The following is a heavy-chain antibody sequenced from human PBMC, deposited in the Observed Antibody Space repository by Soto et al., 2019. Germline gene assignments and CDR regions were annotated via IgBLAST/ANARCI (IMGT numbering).Heavy chain of an antibody. CDR1: GYTFSSYG. Sequence: QVQLVQSGVEVKKPGASVTVSCTASGYTFSSYGFSWVRQAPGQGLEWLGWVNAYNGNTYYAQTLQGRVTMTADTSTGTSGLELRNLRSEDTAVYYGASQYCTNARCYALDYWGQGTLVTVSS. J-gene: IGHJ4*02. CDR3: ASQYCTNARCYALDY. CDR2: VNAYNGNT. V-gene: IGHV1-18*01. D-gene: IGHD2-2*01.